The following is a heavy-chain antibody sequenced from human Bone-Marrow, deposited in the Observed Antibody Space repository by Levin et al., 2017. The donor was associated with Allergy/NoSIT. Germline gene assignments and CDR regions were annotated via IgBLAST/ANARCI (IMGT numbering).Heavy chain of an antibody. CDR2: ISYDGSNK. D-gene: IGHD3-3*01. J-gene: IGHJ4*02. CDR3: AKGSDYVLRFLEWFHYFDY. Sequence: GESLKISCAASGFTFSSYGMHWVRQAPGKGLEWVAVISYDGSNKYYADSVKGRFTISRDNSKNTLYLQMNSLRAEDTAVYYCAKGSDYVLRFLEWFHYFDYWGQGTLVTVSS. CDR1: GFTFSSYG. V-gene: IGHV3-30*18.